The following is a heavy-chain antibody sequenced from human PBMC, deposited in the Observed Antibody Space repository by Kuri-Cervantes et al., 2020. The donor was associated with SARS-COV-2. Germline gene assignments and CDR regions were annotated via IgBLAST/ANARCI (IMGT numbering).Heavy chain of an antibody. V-gene: IGHV3-21*04. Sequence: GESLKISCAASGFTFSSYSMNWVRQAPGKGLEWVSSISSSSSYIYYADSVKGRFTISRDNSKNTLYLQMNSLRAEGTAVYYCAKDCWRYGASDYWGQGTLVTVSS. CDR3: AKDCWRYGASDY. J-gene: IGHJ4*02. D-gene: IGHD4/OR15-4a*01. CDR2: ISSSSSYI. CDR1: GFTFSSYS.